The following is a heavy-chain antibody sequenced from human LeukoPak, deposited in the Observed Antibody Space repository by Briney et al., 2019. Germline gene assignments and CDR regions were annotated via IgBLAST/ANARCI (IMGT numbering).Heavy chain of an antibody. D-gene: IGHD3-22*01. V-gene: IGHV1-2*02. CDR2: INPNSGGT. CDR1: GYTFTGYY. Sequence: ASVKVSCKASGYTFTGYYMHWVRQAPGQGLEWMGWINPNSGGTNYAQKFQGRVTMTRDTSISTAYMEPSRLRSDDTAVYYCARGYYDSSGNTVDYWGQRTLVTVSS. J-gene: IGHJ4*02. CDR3: ARGYYDSSGNTVDY.